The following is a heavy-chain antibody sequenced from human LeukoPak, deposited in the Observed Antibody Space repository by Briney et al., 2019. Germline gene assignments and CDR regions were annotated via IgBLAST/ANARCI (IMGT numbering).Heavy chain of an antibody. Sequence: GASVKVSCKTSGYTFTSYGFSWVRQAPGQGLEWMGWISGYNGDTNYAQKLQGRVTMTTDTSTSTAYMELRSLRSDNTAVYYCARAGATVTSHFDSWGQGTLVTVSS. D-gene: IGHD4-17*01. CDR3: ARAGATVTSHFDS. J-gene: IGHJ4*02. CDR1: GYTFTSYG. V-gene: IGHV1-18*01. CDR2: ISGYNGDT.